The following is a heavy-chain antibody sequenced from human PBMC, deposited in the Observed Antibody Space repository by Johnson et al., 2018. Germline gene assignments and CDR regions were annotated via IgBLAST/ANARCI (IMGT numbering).Heavy chain of an antibody. CDR3: AKEIIGTTQGH. J-gene: IGHJ1*01. D-gene: IGHD1-7*01. Sequence: VQLVQSGGALVQPGGSLRLSCAASGFTFSSYAMSWVRQAPGKGLECVPVISSSGGSTYYAHTVKGRFTISRDNSRNTLYLQMNSLRAEDTAVYYCAKEIIGTTQGHWGQGTLVTVSS. CDR1: GFTFSSYA. CDR2: ISSSGGST. V-gene: IGHV3-23*04.